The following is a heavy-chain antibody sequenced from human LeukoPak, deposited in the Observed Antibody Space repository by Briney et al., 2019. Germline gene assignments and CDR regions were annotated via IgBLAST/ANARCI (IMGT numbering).Heavy chain of an antibody. CDR2: ISGSGGST. D-gene: IGHD2-2*01. V-gene: IGHV3-23*01. CDR1: GFTFSSYA. CDR3: AKDPTRVIVVVPADLPH. Sequence: GGSLRLSCAASGFTFSSYAMSWVRQAPGKGLEWVSAISGSGGSTYYADPVKGRFTISRDNSKNTLYLQMNSLRAEDTAVYYCAKDPTRVIVVVPADLPHWGQGTLVTVSS. J-gene: IGHJ1*01.